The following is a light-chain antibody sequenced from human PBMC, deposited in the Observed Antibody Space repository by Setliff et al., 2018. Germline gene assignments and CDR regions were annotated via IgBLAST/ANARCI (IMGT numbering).Light chain of an antibody. Sequence: QSVLTQPPSASGAPGQRVTISCSGSRTNIGSYTLNWYQQLPGTAPELLIYNDNQRPSGVPDRFSGSKSGTSGSLAISGLQSEDEADYYCEAWDDSLNGPLFGGGTQLTVL. CDR1: RTNIGSYT. V-gene: IGLV1-44*01. CDR2: NDN. J-gene: IGLJ2*01. CDR3: EAWDDSLNGPL.